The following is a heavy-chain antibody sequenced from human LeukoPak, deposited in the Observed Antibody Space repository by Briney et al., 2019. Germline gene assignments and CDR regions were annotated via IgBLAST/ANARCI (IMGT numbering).Heavy chain of an antibody. J-gene: IGHJ4*02. CDR1: GGSFSGYY. V-gene: IGHV4-34*01. D-gene: IGHD3-10*01. CDR3: ARGRIYYGSGSYYKIGENLNSRFDY. CDR2: INHSGST. Sequence: SETLSLTCAVYGGSFSGYYWSWIRQPPGKGLEWIGEINHSGSTNYNPSLKSRVTISVDTSKNQFSLKLSSVTAADTAVYYCARGRIYYGSGSYYKIGENLNSRFDYWGQGTLVTVSS.